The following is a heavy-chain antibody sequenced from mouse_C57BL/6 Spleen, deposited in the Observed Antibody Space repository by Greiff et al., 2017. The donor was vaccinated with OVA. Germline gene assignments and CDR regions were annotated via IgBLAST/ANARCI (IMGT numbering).Heavy chain of an antibody. J-gene: IGHJ4*01. Sequence: VQLQQSGAELAKPGASVTLSCKASGYTFTSYWMHWVKQRPGQGLEWIGYINPSSGYTKYNQKFKDKATLTADKSSSTAYMQLSSLTYEDSAVYYCASDDYDEGDYAMDYWGQGTSVTVSS. CDR2: INPSSGYT. CDR1: GYTFTSYW. V-gene: IGHV1-7*01. D-gene: IGHD2-4*01. CDR3: ASDDYDEGDYAMDY.